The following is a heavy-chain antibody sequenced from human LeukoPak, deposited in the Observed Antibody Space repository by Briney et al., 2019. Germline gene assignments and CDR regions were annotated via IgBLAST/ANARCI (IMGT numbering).Heavy chain of an antibody. V-gene: IGHV3-21*06. J-gene: IGHJ5*02. CDR2: INTNGDYI. D-gene: IGHD4-11*01. CDR1: GFIFSSYN. Sequence: GGSLRLSCAASGFIFSSYNMNWVRQAPGKGLEWVSSINTNGDYIYYSDSVKGRFTISRDNAKNSLYLQMNSLTAEDTAVYYCASRATVTTDRFWFDPWGQGTLVTVSS. CDR3: ASRATVTTDRFWFDP.